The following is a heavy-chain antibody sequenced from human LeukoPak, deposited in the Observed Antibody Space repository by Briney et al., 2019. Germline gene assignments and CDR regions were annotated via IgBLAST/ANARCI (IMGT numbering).Heavy chain of an antibody. CDR2: IIRILGIA. Sequence: SVKVSCKASGGTFSSYTISWVRQAPGQGLEWMGRIIRILGIANYAQKFQGRVTITADKSTSTAYMELSSLRSEDTAVYYCARAGFWSRSWYKPSNWFDPWGQGALVTVSS. D-gene: IGHD6-13*01. CDR1: GGTFSSYT. J-gene: IGHJ5*02. CDR3: ARAGFWSRSWYKPSNWFDP. V-gene: IGHV1-69*02.